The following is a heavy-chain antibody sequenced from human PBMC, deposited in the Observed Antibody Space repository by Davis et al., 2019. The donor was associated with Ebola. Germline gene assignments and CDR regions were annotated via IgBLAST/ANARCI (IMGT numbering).Heavy chain of an antibody. V-gene: IGHV3-30-3*01. Sequence: PGGSLRLSCAASGFTFSSYAMHWVRQAPGKGLEWVAVISYDGSNKYYADSVKGRFTISRDNSKNTLYLQMNSLRAEDTAVYYCARELGYFDWLLSSRGGMDVWGKGTTVTVSS. CDR1: GFTFSSYA. CDR3: ARELGYFDWLLSSRGGMDV. D-gene: IGHD3-9*01. CDR2: ISYDGSNK. J-gene: IGHJ6*04.